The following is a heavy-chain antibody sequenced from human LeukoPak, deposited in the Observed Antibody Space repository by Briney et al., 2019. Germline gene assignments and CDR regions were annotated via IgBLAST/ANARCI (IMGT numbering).Heavy chain of an antibody. CDR3: AREQVVVGRGYYGMDV. D-gene: IGHD2-2*01. V-gene: IGHV3-66*01. Sequence: GGSLRLSCAASGFTFSDYAIHWVRQAPGKGLEWVAVMYSGGSTFYGDSVKGRFTISRDNSMNTLYLQMNSLRVDDTAVYYCAREQVVVGRGYYGMDVWGQGTTVTVSS. CDR2: MYSGGST. J-gene: IGHJ6*02. CDR1: GFTFSDYA.